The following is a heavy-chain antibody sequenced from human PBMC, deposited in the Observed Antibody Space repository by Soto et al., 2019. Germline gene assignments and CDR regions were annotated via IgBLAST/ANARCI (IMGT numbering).Heavy chain of an antibody. CDR3: ARLPKDYYYHGMDV. CDR1: VCSVSTFR. J-gene: IGHJ6*04. V-gene: IGHV5-51*01. CDR2: IYPSDSDT. Sequence: SLPISDKGCVCSVSTFRMSWWRQITGKGLEWMGIIYPSDSDTRYSPSFQGQVTISADKASRTAYLQWSSLKASDSAMYYCARLPKDYYYHGMDVWGKGTKDTVSS.